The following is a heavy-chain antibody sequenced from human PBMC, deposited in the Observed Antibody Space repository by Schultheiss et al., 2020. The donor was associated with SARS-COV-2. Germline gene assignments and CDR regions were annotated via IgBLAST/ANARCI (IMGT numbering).Heavy chain of an antibody. Sequence: SETLSLTCTVSGGSISSSSYYWSWIRQPAGKGLEWIGRIYTSGSTNYNPSLKSRVTISVDTSKNQFSLKLSSVTAADTAVYYCARVSEQWLEPFDYWGQGTLVTVSS. D-gene: IGHD6-19*01. V-gene: IGHV4-61*02. CDR3: ARVSEQWLEPFDY. CDR1: GGSISSSSYY. J-gene: IGHJ4*02. CDR2: IYTSGST.